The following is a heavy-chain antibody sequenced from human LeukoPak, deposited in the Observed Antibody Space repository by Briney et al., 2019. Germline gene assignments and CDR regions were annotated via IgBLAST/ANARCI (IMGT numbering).Heavy chain of an antibody. CDR3: AKDRDYDTSSSYDS. D-gene: IGHD3-22*01. CDR1: GFTFTSYA. CDR2: ISGRGGST. J-gene: IGHJ4*02. Sequence: PGGSLRLSCAASGFTFTSYAMSWVRQAPGKVLGWVSSISGRGGSTYYADSVRGRFTISRDDSKNTLYLQMNSLRAEDTAVYYCAKDRDYDTSSSYDSWGQGTLVTVSS. V-gene: IGHV3-23*01.